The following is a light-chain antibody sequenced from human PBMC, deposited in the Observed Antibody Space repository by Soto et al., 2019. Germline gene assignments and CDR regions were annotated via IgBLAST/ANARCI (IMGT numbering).Light chain of an antibody. V-gene: IGKV1-39*01. CDR2: AAS. J-gene: IGKJ1*01. Sequence: DIQMTQSPASLAASVGDRVTITCRASQSISNYLNWYQQKPGRAPKLLINAASSLRSGVPSRFSGSGSGTDFTLTISSLQPEDFATYYCQQCYSIPPTFGQGTKVE. CDR3: QQCYSIPPT. CDR1: QSISNY.